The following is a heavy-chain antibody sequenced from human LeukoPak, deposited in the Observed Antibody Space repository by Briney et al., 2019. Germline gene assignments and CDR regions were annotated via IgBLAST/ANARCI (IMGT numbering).Heavy chain of an antibody. CDR3: AKCDDYGDYHVSDY. J-gene: IGHJ4*02. CDR2: ISGSGGSS. V-gene: IGHV3-23*01. D-gene: IGHD4-17*01. CDR1: GFSFSNYA. Sequence: GGSLRLSCAASGFSFSNYAMSWVRQAPGKELEWVSAISGSGGSSYYADSVKGRFTISRDNSKNTLYLQMNSPRAEDTAVYYCAKCDDYGDYHVSDYWGQGTLVTVSS.